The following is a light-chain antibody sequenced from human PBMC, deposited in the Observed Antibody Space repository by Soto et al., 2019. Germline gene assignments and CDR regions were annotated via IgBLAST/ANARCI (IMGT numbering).Light chain of an antibody. V-gene: IGLV2-14*01. CDR3: SSYTITSTLV. J-gene: IGLJ1*01. Sequence: QSALTQPASVSGSPGQSITISCTGTSSDAGGYNYVSWYQQHPGKAPKLMIYDVSNRPSGVSNRFSGSKSGNTASLTISGLQAEDEADYYCSSYTITSTLVFGTGTKLTVL. CDR2: DVS. CDR1: SSDAGGYNY.